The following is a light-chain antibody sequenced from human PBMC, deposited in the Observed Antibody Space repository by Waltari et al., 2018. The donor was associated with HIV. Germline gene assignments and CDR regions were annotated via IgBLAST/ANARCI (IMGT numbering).Light chain of an antibody. Sequence: QSVLTQPPSVSGAPGQRVTISCTGSSSNIGAGYDVHWYQQLPGTAPNLLIYANTNRPSGVPDRFSGSKSGSSASLAITWLQAEDEAHYYCQSFDSSLTTSGVIFGGGTKLTVL. V-gene: IGLV1-40*01. CDR2: ANT. CDR1: SSNIGAGYD. J-gene: IGLJ2*01. CDR3: QSFDSSLTTSGVI.